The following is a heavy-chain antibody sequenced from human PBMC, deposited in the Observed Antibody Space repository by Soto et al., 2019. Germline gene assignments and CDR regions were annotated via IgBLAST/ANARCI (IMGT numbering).Heavy chain of an antibody. D-gene: IGHD3-3*01. CDR1: GYTFTSYD. V-gene: IGHV1-8*01. Sequence: ASVKVSCKASGYTFTSYDINWVRQATGQGLEWMGWMNPNSGNTGYAQKFQGRVTMTRNTSISTAYMGLSSLRSEDTAVYYCARGALPYGVTIFGVVRNYYGMDVWGQGTTVTVSS. CDR3: ARGALPYGVTIFGVVRNYYGMDV. CDR2: MNPNSGNT. J-gene: IGHJ6*02.